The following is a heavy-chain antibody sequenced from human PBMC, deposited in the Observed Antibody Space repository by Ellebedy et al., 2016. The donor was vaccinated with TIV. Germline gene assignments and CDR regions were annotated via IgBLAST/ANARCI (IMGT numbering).Heavy chain of an antibody. CDR1: GGSISSGDYY. V-gene: IGHV4-30-4*01. CDR3: ARDSRVRGTGYYGMDV. D-gene: IGHD3-10*01. Sequence: SETLSLTCTVSGGSISSGDYYWSWIRQPPGKGLEWIGYIYYSGSTYYNPSLKSRVTISVDTSKNQFSLKLSSVTAADTAVYYCARDSRVRGTGYYGMDVWGQGTTVTVSS. J-gene: IGHJ6*02. CDR2: IYYSGST.